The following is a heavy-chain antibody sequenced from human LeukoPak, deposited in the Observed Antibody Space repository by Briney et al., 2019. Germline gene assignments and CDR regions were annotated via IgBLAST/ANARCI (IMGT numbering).Heavy chain of an antibody. J-gene: IGHJ4*02. V-gene: IGHV4-59*01. Sequence: PSETLSLTCTVSGGSISSYYWSWIRQPPGKGLEWIGYIYYSGSTNYNPSLKSRVTISVDTSKNQFSLKLSSVTAADTAVYYCARGGPYDSSGYYYVWGQGTLVTVSP. CDR3: ARGGPYDSSGYYYV. CDR1: GGSISSYY. CDR2: IYYSGST. D-gene: IGHD3-22*01.